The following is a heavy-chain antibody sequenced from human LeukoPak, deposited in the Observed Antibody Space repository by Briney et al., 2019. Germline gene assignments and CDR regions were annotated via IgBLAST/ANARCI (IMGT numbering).Heavy chain of an antibody. D-gene: IGHD2-21*02. J-gene: IGHJ4*02. Sequence: GGSLRLSCAASGFTFSTYAMSWVRQAPGKGLEWVSVISGGGGSRYYADSVKGRFTISRDNSKNTLYLQMNSLRAEDTAVYYRATPYSTYCGGDCYIWGQGTLVTVSS. CDR2: ISGGGGSR. CDR3: ATPYSTYCGGDCYI. V-gene: IGHV3-23*01. CDR1: GFTFSTYA.